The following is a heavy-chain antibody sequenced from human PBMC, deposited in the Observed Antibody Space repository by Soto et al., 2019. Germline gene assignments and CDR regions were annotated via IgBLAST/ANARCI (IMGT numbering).Heavy chain of an antibody. D-gene: IGHD6-13*01. CDR3: ARVRSSTWYRMIDS. CDR2: INAAYNST. Sequence: QVQLVQSGAEVKKPGASVKISCTASGYVFNKYAIHWVRQAPGQGLEWMGWINAAYNSTKYSGRFQDRITITMDTSASTAHMELGGLTSDDTGVYFCARVRSSTWYRMIDSWGQGTPITVSS. J-gene: IGHJ4*02. V-gene: IGHV1-3*01. CDR1: GYVFNKYA.